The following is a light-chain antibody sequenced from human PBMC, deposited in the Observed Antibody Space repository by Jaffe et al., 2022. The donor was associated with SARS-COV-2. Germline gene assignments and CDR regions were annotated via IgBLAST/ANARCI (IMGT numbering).Light chain of an antibody. J-gene: IGKJ4*01. CDR3: QQNYRTPLT. CDR2: GAS. CDR1: QSISSY. V-gene: IGKV1-39*01. Sequence: DIQMTQSPSSLSASVGDRVTITCRASQSISSYLVWYQQKSGEAPNLLIYGASTLQSGVPSRFSGSGSGTEFTLTISGLQREDFGTYFCQQNYRTPLTFGGGTKVEI.